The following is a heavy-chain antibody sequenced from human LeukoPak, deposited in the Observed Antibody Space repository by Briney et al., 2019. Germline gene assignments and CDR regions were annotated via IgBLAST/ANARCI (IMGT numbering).Heavy chain of an antibody. CDR1: GFTFSSYR. V-gene: IGHV3-21*01. CDR3: ARERYNWNYAFDY. Sequence: EGSLRLSCAASGFTFSSYRMNWVRQAPGKGLEWVSSTSSSSGYIYYADSVKGRFTISRDNAKNSLYLHLNSLRAEDTAVYYCARERYNWNYAFDYWGQGTLVTVSS. D-gene: IGHD1-7*01. J-gene: IGHJ4*02. CDR2: TSSSSGYI.